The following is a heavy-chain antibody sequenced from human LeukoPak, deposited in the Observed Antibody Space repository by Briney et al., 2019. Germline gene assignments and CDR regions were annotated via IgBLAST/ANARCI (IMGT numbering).Heavy chain of an antibody. CDR1: GFTFSNYW. Sequence: GGSLRLSCVASGFTFSNYWMNWVRQAPGKGLEWVANIKPDGGEQYYVDSVKGRFTISRDNAENSLYLQLSSLRAEDTAVYYCAREQRTFDYWGQGTLVTVSS. V-gene: IGHV3-7*03. CDR2: IKPDGGEQ. D-gene: IGHD5-24*01. J-gene: IGHJ4*02. CDR3: AREQRTFDY.